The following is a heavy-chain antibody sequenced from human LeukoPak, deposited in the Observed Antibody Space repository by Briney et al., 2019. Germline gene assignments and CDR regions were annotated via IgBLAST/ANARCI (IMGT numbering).Heavy chain of an antibody. CDR2: INWNGGST. Sequence: GGSLRLSCAASGFTFDDYGMSWVRQAPGKGLEWVSGINWNGGSTGYADSVKGRFTISRDNAKNSLYLQMNSLSAEDTALYYCARVSESTYYYDSSGYYYVRFFDYWGQGTLVTVSS. D-gene: IGHD3-22*01. V-gene: IGHV3-20*04. CDR1: GFTFDDYG. J-gene: IGHJ4*02. CDR3: ARVSESTYYYDSSGYYYVRFFDY.